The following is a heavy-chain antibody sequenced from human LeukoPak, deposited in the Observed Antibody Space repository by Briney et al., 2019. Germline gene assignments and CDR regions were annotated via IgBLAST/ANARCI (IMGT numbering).Heavy chain of an antibody. CDR3: AKEGEWELPGGYFDY. J-gene: IGHJ4*02. Sequence: PGRSLRLSCAASGFTFSSYGMHWVRQAPDKGLEWVAVISYDGSNKYYADPVKGRFTISRDNSKTTLYLQMNSLRAEDTAVYYCAKEGEWELPGGYFDYWGQGTLVTVSS. D-gene: IGHD1-26*01. V-gene: IGHV3-30*18. CDR2: ISYDGSNK. CDR1: GFTFSSYG.